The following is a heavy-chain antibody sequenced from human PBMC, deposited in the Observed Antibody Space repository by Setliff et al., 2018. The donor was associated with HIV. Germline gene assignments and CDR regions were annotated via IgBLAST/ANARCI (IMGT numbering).Heavy chain of an antibody. J-gene: IGHJ6*03. CDR3: ARLVTVVTLNYMDV. Sequence: SETLSLTCAVYDGSFNGYYWSWIRQPPGKGLEWIGEINHSGSTNYNPSLKSRVPISVDTSKNQFSLKLSSVTAADTAVYYCARLVTVVTLNYMDVWGKGTTVTVSS. V-gene: IGHV4-34*01. D-gene: IGHD2-21*02. CDR1: DGSFNGYY. CDR2: INHSGST.